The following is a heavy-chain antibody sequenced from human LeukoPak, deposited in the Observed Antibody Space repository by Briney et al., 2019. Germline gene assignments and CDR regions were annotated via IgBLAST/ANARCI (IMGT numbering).Heavy chain of an antibody. D-gene: IGHD3-10*01. CDR3: ARDMVRGVISNWFDP. CDR2: MNPNSGNT. J-gene: IGHJ5*02. CDR1: GYTFTSYD. Sequence: ASVKVSCKASGYTFTSYDINWVRQATGQGLEWMGWMNPNSGNTGYAQKFQGRVTITADKSTSTAYMELSSLRSEDTAVYYCARDMVRGVISNWFDPWGQGTLVTVSS. V-gene: IGHV1-8*03.